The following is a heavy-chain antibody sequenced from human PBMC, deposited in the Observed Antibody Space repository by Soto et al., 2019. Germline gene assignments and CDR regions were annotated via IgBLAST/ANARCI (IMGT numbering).Heavy chain of an antibody. Sequence: QVQLQQWGAGLLKPSETLSLTSAVYSGSFSCHYWSWIRQPPGKDLEWIDEIYHGLSIVYNPSLKSRVTISGDSSKHQFSLKLSSVTAADTAVYYCARHGGYFFDYWGQGTLVTVSS. V-gene: IGHV4-34*01. J-gene: IGHJ4*02. CDR3: ARHGGYFFDY. CDR2: IYHGLSI. D-gene: IGHD3-16*01. CDR1: SGSFSCHY.